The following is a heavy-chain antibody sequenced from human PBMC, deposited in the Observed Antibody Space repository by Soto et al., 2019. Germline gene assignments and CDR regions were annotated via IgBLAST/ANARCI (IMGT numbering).Heavy chain of an antibody. J-gene: IGHJ5*02. D-gene: IGHD6-6*01. V-gene: IGHV4-30-2*01. CDR3: ARGGAARPWNWFDP. CDR2: IYHSGST. Sequence: PPGKGLEWIGYIYHSGSTYYNPSLKSRVTISVDRSKNQFSLKLSSVTAADTAVYYCARGGAARPWNWFDPWGQGTLVTVSS.